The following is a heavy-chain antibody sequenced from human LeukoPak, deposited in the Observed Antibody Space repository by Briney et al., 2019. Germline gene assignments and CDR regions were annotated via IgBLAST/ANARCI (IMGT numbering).Heavy chain of an antibody. CDR2: IDSDGSST. CDR1: GFTFSSDW. D-gene: IGHD6-13*01. CDR3: ARGTIAAAGYYYFDY. Sequence: GGSLRLSCAASGFTFSSDWMHWVRQIPGKGLVWVSRIDSDGSSTNYADSVKGRFTVSRDNAKNTLYLQMNSLRAEDTAVYYCARGTIAAAGYYYFDYWGQGTQVTVSS. V-gene: IGHV3-74*01. J-gene: IGHJ4*02.